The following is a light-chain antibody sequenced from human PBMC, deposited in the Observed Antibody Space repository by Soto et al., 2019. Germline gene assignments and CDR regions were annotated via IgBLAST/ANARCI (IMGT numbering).Light chain of an antibody. V-gene: IGKV1-5*03. J-gene: IGKJ1*01. Sequence: DIQMTQSPSTLSASVGDRVIITCRASQSISSWLAWYQQKPGKAPNLLIYKASTLKSGGPSRFSGSGSGTEFPPPISGWRLDVFATYYCQQYDNDSWTFGQGTKVEIK. CDR2: KAS. CDR3: QQYDNDSWT. CDR1: QSISSW.